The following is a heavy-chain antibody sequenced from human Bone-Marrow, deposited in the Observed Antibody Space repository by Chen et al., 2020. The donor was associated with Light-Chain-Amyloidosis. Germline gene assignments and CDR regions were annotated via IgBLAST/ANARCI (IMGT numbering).Heavy chain of an antibody. CDR2: IIPMFGRA. V-gene: IGHV1-69*01. CDR1: GGTFNSYG. J-gene: IGHJ5*02. D-gene: IGHD3-3*01. Sequence: QVQLVQSGAEVKKPGSSVKVSCRASGGTFNSYGDSWIRQAPGQGLECMGWIIPMFGRAHYAQKFQGRVTMTADESTNTAYMELSRLGSDDTAVYYCARDETPIFGVVTYNWFDPWGQGTLVTVSS. CDR3: ARDETPIFGVVTYNWFDP.